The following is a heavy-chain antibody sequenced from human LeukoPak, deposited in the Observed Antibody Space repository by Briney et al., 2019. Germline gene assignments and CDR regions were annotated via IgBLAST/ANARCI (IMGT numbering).Heavy chain of an antibody. CDR2: IYTSGST. CDR1: GGSISSYY. V-gene: IGHV4-4*07. D-gene: IGHD3-10*01. J-gene: IGHJ4*02. CDR3: ARESLLLWFGELLYPYYFDY. Sequence: SETLSLTCTVSGGSISSYYWSWIRQPAGKGLEWIGRIYTSGSTNYNPSLKSRVTMSVDTSKNQFSLKLSSVTAADMAVYYCARESLLLWFGELLYPYYFDYWGQGTLVTVSS.